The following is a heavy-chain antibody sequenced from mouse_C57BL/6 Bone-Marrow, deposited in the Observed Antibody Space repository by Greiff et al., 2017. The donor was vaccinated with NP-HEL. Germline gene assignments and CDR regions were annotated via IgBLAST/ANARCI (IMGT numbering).Heavy chain of an antibody. CDR3: ARDGGAWFAY. CDR1: GFTFSDFY. J-gene: IGHJ3*01. Sequence: EVMLVESGGGLVQSGRSLRLSCATSGFTFSDFYMEWVRQAPGKGLEWIAASRNKANDYTTEYSASVKGRFIVSRDTSQSILYLQMNALRAEDTAIYYCARDGGAWFAYWGQGTLVTVSA. V-gene: IGHV7-1*01. CDR2: SRNKANDYTT.